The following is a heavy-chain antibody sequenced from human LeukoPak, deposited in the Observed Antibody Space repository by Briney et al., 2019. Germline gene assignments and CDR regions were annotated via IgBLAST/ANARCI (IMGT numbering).Heavy chain of an antibody. J-gene: IGHJ3*02. D-gene: IGHD3-10*01. Sequence: GASVKVSCKASGGTFSSYANSWVRQAPGQGLEWMGGIIPIFGTANYAQKFQGRVTITTDESTSTAYMELSSLRSEDTAVYYCASRYYYGSGSYGGAFDIWGQGTMVTVSS. CDR2: IIPIFGTA. CDR3: ASRYYYGSGSYGGAFDI. V-gene: IGHV1-69*05. CDR1: GGTFSSYA.